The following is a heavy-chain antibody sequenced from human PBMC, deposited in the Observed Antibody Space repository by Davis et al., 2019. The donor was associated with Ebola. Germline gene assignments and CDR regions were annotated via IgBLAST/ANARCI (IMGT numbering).Heavy chain of an antibody. CDR2: VTGGGYKT. V-gene: IGHV3-23*01. Sequence: PGGSLRPPCAASGFTSSSYAMTWVRQAPGKGLEWVSLVTGGGYKTFHADSVKGRFTISRENSKNTLSLQMNSLRAEDTAVYYWAGRRGAVAGTGFDYWGQGTLVTVSS. CDR1: GFTSSSYA. J-gene: IGHJ4*02. D-gene: IGHD6-19*01. CDR3: AGRRGAVAGTGFDY.